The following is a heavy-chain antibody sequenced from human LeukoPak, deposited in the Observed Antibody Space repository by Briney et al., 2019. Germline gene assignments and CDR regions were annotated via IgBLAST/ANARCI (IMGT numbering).Heavy chain of an antibody. J-gene: IGHJ5*02. CDR1: GGSFSGYY. CDR2: INHSGST. D-gene: IGHD3-10*01. Sequence: PSETLSLTCAVYGGSFSGYYWSWIRQPPGKGLEWIGEINHSGSTNYNPSLKSRVTISVDTSKNQFSLKLSSVTAADMAVYARGRGEGRGIAMIRGVRAPSYSWFDPWGHGILVTVSS. V-gene: IGHV4-34*03. CDR3: GRGEGRGIAMIRGVRAPSYSWFDP.